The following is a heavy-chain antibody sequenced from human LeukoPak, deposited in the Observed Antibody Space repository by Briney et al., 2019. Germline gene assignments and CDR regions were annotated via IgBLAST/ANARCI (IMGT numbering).Heavy chain of an antibody. CDR1: DYTFTSYG. CDR3: ARDRRADMVFAIQVRMGAFDI. V-gene: IGHV1-18*01. Sequence: ASVKVSCKASDYTFTSYGISWVRQAPGQGLEWMGWISAYNGNTNYAQKLQGRVTMTTDTSTGTAYMELRSPRSGDTAVYYCARDRRADMVFAIQVRMGAFDIWGQGTMVTVSS. J-gene: IGHJ3*02. D-gene: IGHD2-8*01. CDR2: ISAYNGNT.